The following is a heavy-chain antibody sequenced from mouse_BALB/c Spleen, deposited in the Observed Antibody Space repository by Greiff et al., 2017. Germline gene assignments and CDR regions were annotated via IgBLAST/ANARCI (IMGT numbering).Heavy chain of an antibody. CDR2: ISSGGSYT. J-gene: IGHJ2*01. V-gene: IGHV5-6-4*01. Sequence: EVKVVESGGGLVKPGGSLKLSCAASGFTFSSYTMSWVRQTPEKRLEWVATISSGGSYTYYPDSVKGRFTISRDNAKNTLYLQMSSLKSEDTAMYYCTRGEYYFDYWGQGTTLTVSS. CDR3: TRGEYYFDY. CDR1: GFTFSSYT.